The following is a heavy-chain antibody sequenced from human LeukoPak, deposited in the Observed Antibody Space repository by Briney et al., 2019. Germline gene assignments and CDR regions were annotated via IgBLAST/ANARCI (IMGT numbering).Heavy chain of an antibody. V-gene: IGHV3-30*04. J-gene: IGHJ6*02. CDR1: GFTFSSYA. CDR3: ARDLRTYPIVWFGELLSYYYYGMDV. Sequence: GRSLRLSCAASGFTFSSYAMHWVRQAPGKGLEWVAVISYDGSNKYYADSVKGRFTISRDNSKNTLYLQMNSLRAEDTAVYYCARDLRTYPIVWFGELLSYYYYGMDVWGQGTTVTVSS. D-gene: IGHD3-10*01. CDR2: ISYDGSNK.